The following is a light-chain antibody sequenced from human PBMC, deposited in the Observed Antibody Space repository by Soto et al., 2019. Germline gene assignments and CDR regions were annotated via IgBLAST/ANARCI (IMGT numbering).Light chain of an antibody. CDR2: GAS. J-gene: IGKJ1*01. V-gene: IGKV3-15*01. Sequence: EIVMTQSPATLSVSPGERATLSCRASQSVYNNLAWYQQKPGQAPRLLIYGASTRATGIPARFSGSGSGTEFTLTISGLQSDDFAVYFCQQYKNWPPWKFGHGTKVEIK. CDR1: QSVYNN. CDR3: QQYKNWPPWK.